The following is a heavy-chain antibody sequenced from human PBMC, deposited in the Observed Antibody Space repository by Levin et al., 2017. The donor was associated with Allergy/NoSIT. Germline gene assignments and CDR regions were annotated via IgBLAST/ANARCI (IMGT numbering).Heavy chain of an antibody. CDR1: GVTFSTYA. J-gene: IGHJ4*02. V-gene: IGHV3-48*01. CDR3: GRYGSGSSPDY. CDR2: ISSSGTTI. Sequence: GESLKISCAVSGVTFSTYAMNWVRQAPGKGLEWVSYISSSGTTIYYLDSVKGRFTISRDDAKNSLYLQMNSLRAEDTAVYYCGRYGSGSSPDYWGRGTLVTVSS. D-gene: IGHD3-10*01.